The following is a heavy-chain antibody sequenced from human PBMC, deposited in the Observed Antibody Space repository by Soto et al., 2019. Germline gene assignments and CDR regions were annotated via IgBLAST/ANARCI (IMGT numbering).Heavy chain of an antibody. CDR3: AIQTGSRWYYYGMDV. CDR2: IIPIFGTA. CDR1: GGTFSSYA. Sequence: ASVKVCCKASGGTFSSYAISWVRQAPGQGLEWMGGIIPIFGTANYAQKFQGRVTITADKSTSTAYMELSSLRSEDTAVYYCAIQTGSRWYYYGMDVWGQGTTVTVSS. V-gene: IGHV1-69*06. J-gene: IGHJ6*02. D-gene: IGHD6-19*01.